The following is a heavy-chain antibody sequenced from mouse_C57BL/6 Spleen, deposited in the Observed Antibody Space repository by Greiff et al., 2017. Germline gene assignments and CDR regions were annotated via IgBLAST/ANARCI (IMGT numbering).Heavy chain of an antibody. V-gene: IGHV2-2*01. CDR1: GFSLTSYG. CDR2: IWSGGST. CDR3: ARGIYYDWGYFDY. Sequence: QVQLQQSGPGLVQPSQSLSITCTVSGFSLTSYGVHCVRQSPGKGLEWLGVIWSGGSTDYNAAFISRLSISKDNSKSQVFFKMNSLQADDTAIYYCARGIYYDWGYFDYWGQGTTLTVSS. D-gene: IGHD2-4*01. J-gene: IGHJ2*01.